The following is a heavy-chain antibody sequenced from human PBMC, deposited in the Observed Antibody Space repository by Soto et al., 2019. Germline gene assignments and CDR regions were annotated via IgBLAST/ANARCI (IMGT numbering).Heavy chain of an antibody. CDR2: IIPIFGTA. CDR1: GGTFSSYA. D-gene: IGHD2-15*01. V-gene: IGHV1-69*01. CDR3: ARVRNLVVAATLWPNWFDP. Sequence: QVQLVQSGAEVKKPGSSVKVSCKASGGTFSSYAISWVRQAPGQGLEWMGGIIPIFGTANYAQKFQGRVTITADESTSTAYMELSSLRSEDTAVYYCARVRNLVVAATLWPNWFDPWGQGTLVTVSS. J-gene: IGHJ5*02.